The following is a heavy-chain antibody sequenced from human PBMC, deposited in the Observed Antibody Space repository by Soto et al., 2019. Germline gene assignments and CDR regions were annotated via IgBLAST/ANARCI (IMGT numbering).Heavy chain of an antibody. D-gene: IGHD3-16*02. CDR1: GLTFSSYA. V-gene: IGHV3-23*01. Sequence: PGGSLRLSCTASGLTFSSYAMTWVRQAPGKGLEWVSSVDNSGYTTFYGDSVKGRFTISRDNSKNTLYLQMSSLRAEDTAMYYCAGIISEPSTGYWGQGTLVTVSS. CDR2: VDNSGYTT. J-gene: IGHJ4*02. CDR3: AGIISEPSTGY.